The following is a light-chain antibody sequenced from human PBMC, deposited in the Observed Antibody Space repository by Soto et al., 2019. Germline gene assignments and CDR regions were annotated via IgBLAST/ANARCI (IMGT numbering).Light chain of an antibody. Sequence: QSALTQPDSVSGSPGQSITISCTGTSSDVGAYNYVSWYQQHPGKAPKLMIYEVSNRPSGVSDRFSGSRSGNTASLTISGLQAEDESDYYCSSYTSSSTWVFGGGTKLTVL. J-gene: IGLJ3*02. CDR3: SSYTSSSTWV. V-gene: IGLV2-14*01. CDR2: EVS. CDR1: SSDVGAYNY.